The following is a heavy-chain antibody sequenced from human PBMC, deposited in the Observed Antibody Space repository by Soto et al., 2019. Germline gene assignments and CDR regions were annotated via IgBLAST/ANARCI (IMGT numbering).Heavy chain of an antibody. D-gene: IGHD2-15*01. J-gene: IGHJ6*02. CDR3: ARDGLGYCSGGSCYTYCYYGMDV. V-gene: IGHV3-48*02. CDR1: GFTFSSYS. Sequence: VGSLRLSCAASGFTFSSYSMNWVRQAPGKGLEWVSYISSSSSTIYYADSVKGRFTISRDNAKNSLYLQMNSLRDEDTAVYYCARDGLGYCSGGSCYTYCYYGMDVWGQGTTVTVSS. CDR2: ISSSSSTI.